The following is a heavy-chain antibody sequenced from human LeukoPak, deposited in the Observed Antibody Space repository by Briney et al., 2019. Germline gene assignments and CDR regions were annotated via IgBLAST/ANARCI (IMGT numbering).Heavy chain of an antibody. CDR3: ARDPYCSGGSCYPFDY. J-gene: IGHJ4*02. D-gene: IGHD2-15*01. CDR1: GYSIGSGYF. V-gene: IGHV4-38-2*02. Sequence: ASETLSLTCTVSGYSIGSGYFWGWIRQPPGKGLEWIGSMYHSGSIYHNPSLKSRVTISLDTSRNQFSLKLYSVTAADTAVYYCARDPYCSGGSCYPFDYWGQGTLVTVSS. CDR2: MYHSGSI.